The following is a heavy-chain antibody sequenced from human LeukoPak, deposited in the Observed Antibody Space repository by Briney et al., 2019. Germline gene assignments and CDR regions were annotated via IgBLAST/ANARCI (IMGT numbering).Heavy chain of an antibody. D-gene: IGHD4/OR15-4a*01. V-gene: IGHV3-21*01. CDR3: ARVRSVLAAYFQH. CDR1: GFTFSSYS. J-gene: IGHJ1*01. CDR2: ISSSSSYI. Sequence: PGGSLRLSCAASGFTFSSYSMNWVRQAPGKGLEWVSSISSSSSYIYYADSVKGRFTISRDNSKNTLYLQMNSLRAEDTAVYYCARVRSVLAAYFQHWGQGTLVTVSS.